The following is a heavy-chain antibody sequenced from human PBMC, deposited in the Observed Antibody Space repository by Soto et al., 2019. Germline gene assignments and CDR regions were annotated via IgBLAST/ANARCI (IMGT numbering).Heavy chain of an antibody. CDR2: INHSGST. J-gene: IGHJ5*02. CDR3: ARWGNNIDP. Sequence: QVQLQQWGAGLLKPSETLSLTCAVYGGSISGYYWSWIRQPPGKGLEWIGEINHSGSTNYNPSLKSRVTISVDPYKNQFSLKLSSVNAADTAVYYCARWGNNIDPWGQGTLVTVSS. V-gene: IGHV4-34*01. D-gene: IGHD3-16*01. CDR1: GGSISGYY.